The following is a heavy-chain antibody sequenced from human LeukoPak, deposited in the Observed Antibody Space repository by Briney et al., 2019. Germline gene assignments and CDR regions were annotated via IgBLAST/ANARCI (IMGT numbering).Heavy chain of an antibody. CDR2: VWSDGSNK. V-gene: IGHV3-33*01. CDR3: ARGSSSLPFNYYHYGMDV. Sequence: GGSLRLSCAASGFTFSNHAMHWVRQAPGKGLEWVAVVWSDGSNKDYADSEKGRFPISRDNSKNTLYLQMNSLRAEDTAVYYCARGSSSLPFNYYHYGMDVWGQGTTVTVSS. CDR1: GFTFSNHA. D-gene: IGHD6-6*01. J-gene: IGHJ6*02.